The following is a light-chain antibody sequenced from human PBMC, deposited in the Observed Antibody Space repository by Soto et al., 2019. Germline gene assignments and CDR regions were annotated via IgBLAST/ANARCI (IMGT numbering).Light chain of an antibody. Sequence: QSALTQPASVSGSPGQSITISCTGTSSDVGTYNLVSWYHQRPGNAPRLIIYEGSKRPSGVSYRFSGSKSGNTASLTISGLQAEDEAHYYCSTYTNSIAVFGGGTKLTVL. J-gene: IGLJ3*02. CDR3: STYTNSIAV. CDR1: SSDVGTYNL. CDR2: EGS. V-gene: IGLV2-14*02.